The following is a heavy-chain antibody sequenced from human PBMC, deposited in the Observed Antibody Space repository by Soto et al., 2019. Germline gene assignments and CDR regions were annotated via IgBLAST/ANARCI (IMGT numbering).Heavy chain of an antibody. CDR1: GFTFSSYS. Sequence: GGSLRLSCAASGFTFSSYSMNWVRQAPGKGLEWVSYISSSSSTIYYADSVKGRFTISRDNAKNSLYLQMNSLRDEDTAVYYCARGKGAGIAAAGATTNHFDYWGQGTLVTVSS. V-gene: IGHV3-48*02. D-gene: IGHD6-13*01. J-gene: IGHJ4*02. CDR2: ISSSSSTI. CDR3: ARGKGAGIAAAGATTNHFDY.